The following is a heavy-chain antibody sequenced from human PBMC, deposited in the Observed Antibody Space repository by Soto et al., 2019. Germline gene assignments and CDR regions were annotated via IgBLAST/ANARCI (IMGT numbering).Heavy chain of an antibody. D-gene: IGHD1-26*01. V-gene: IGHV1-69*13. J-gene: IGHJ4*02. Sequence: GASVKVSCKASGGTFSSYAISWVRQAPGPGXEWMRGIIPIFGTANYAQKFQGRVTIAADESASRAYREVSSLRYEDTAVYYCARDQSPTSYSGRPYRGFDYWGKGTLVTVAS. CDR1: GGTFSSYA. CDR2: IIPIFGTA. CDR3: ARDQSPTSYSGRPYRGFDY.